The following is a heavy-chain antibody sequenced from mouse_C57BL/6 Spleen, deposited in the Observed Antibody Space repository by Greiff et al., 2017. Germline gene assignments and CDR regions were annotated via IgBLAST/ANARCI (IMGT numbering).Heavy chain of an antibody. CDR3: ARELGRGVYYFDY. CDR2: IDPSDSYT. D-gene: IGHD4-1*01. V-gene: IGHV1-69*01. CDR1: GYTFTSYW. Sequence: QVQLKQPGAELVMPGASVKLSCKASGYTFTSYWMHWVKQRPGQGLEWIGEIDPSDSYTNYNQKFKGKSTLTVDKSSSTAYMQLSSLTSEDSAVYYCARELGRGVYYFDYWGQGTTLTVSS. J-gene: IGHJ2*01.